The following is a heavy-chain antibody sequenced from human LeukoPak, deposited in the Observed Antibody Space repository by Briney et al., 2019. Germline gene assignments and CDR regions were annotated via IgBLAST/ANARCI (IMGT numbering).Heavy chain of an antibody. Sequence: ASVKVSRKASGYTFTNYDINWVRQATGQGLEWMGYMNPNNGNTGYAQRFQGRVTLTRDTSISTAYMELNSLKSDDTAVYYCASGTGDSFDMWGQGTMVTVSS. J-gene: IGHJ3*02. D-gene: IGHD3-16*01. CDR1: GYTFTNYD. CDR2: MNPNNGNT. CDR3: ASGTGDSFDM. V-gene: IGHV1-8*01.